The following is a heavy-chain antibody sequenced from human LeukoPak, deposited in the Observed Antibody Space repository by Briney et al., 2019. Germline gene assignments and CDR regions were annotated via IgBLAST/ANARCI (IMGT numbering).Heavy chain of an antibody. D-gene: IGHD2-21*02. CDR1: GASISSYY. J-gene: IGHJ4*02. Sequence: SSETLSLTCTVSGASISSYYWSWIRQPPGKGLEWIGNIYYSGSTNYNPFLKSRVTISVDTSKNQFSLTLTSVTAADTAVYYCARDTAPVYWGQGTLVTVSS. CDR3: ARDTAPVY. CDR2: IYYSGST. V-gene: IGHV4-59*01.